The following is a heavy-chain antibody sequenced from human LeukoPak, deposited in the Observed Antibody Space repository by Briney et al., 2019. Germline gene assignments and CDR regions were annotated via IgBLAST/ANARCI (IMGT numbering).Heavy chain of an antibody. J-gene: IGHJ4*02. V-gene: IGHV4-61*01. CDR1: GGSVSSGSYY. D-gene: IGHD6-6*01. Sequence: MPSETLSLTCTVSGGSVSSGSYYWSWIRQPPGKGLEWIGYIYYSGSTNYNPSLKSRVTISVDTSKNQFSLKLSSVTAADTAVYYCARGGSSSELGYWGQGTLVTVSS. CDR2: IYYSGST. CDR3: ARGGSSSELGY.